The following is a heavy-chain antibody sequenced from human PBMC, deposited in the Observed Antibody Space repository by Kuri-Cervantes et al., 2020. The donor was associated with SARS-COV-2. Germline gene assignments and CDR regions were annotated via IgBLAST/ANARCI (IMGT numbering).Heavy chain of an antibody. CDR2: INPNSGGT. Sequence: ASVKVSCKASGYTFTSYDINWVRQAPGQGLEWMGWINPNSGGTNYAQKFQGRVTMTRDTSISTAYMELSRLRSDDTAVYYCARVPRFCTNGVCYAFDIWGQGTMVTVSS. J-gene: IGHJ3*02. V-gene: IGHV1-2*02. CDR3: ARVPRFCTNGVCYAFDI. CDR1: GYTFTSYD. D-gene: IGHD2-8*01.